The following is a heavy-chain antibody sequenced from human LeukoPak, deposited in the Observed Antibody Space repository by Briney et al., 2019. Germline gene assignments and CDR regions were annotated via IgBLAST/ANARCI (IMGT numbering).Heavy chain of an antibody. CDR2: ISSSGSTI. J-gene: IGHJ6*04. Sequence: GGSLRLSCAASGFTFSSYDMTWVRQAPGRGLEWVSYISSSGSTIYYADSVKGRFTISRDNAKNSLYLQMNSLRAEDTAVYYCAELGITMIGGVWGKGTTVTISS. V-gene: IGHV3-48*03. CDR1: GFTFSSYD. D-gene: IGHD3-10*02. CDR3: AELGITMIGGV.